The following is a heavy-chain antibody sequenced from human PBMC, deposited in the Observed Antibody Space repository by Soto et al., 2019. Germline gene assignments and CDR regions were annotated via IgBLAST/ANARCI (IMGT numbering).Heavy chain of an antibody. D-gene: IGHD6-13*01. CDR3: ARSAIAAGARYYYYGMDV. Sequence: SEPLSLTCTVSGGSISSGANYRSWIRQPPGKGLEWIGYIYYSGSTYYNPSLKSRVTISVDTSKNQFSLKLSSVTAADTAVYYCARSAIAAGARYYYYGMDVWGQGTTVTVSS. CDR2: IYYSGST. J-gene: IGHJ6*02. V-gene: IGHV4-30-4*08. CDR1: GGSISSGANY.